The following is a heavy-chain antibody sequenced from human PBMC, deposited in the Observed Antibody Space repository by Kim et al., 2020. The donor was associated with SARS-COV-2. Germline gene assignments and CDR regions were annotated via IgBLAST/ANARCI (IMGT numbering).Heavy chain of an antibody. CDR3: ARDRKVTIFGVIHAEYFQH. Sequence: GRFTISRDKSKNTLYLQMNSLRAEDTAVYYCARDRKVTIFGVIHAEYFQHWGQGTLVTVSS. V-gene: IGHV3-30*01. D-gene: IGHD3-3*01. J-gene: IGHJ1*01.